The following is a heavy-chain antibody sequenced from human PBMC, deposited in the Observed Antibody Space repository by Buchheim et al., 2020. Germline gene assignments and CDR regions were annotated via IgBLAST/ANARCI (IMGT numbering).Heavy chain of an antibody. D-gene: IGHD3-16*02. CDR1: GGSISSGDYY. V-gene: IGHV4-30-4*01. CDR2: IYYSGST. CDR3: ARGDYVWGSYRYTYYYYGMDV. Sequence: QVQLQESGPGLVKPSQTLSLTCTVSGGSISSGDYYWSWIRQPPGKGLEWIGYIYYSGSTYYNPSLKSRVTISVDTSKNKLFLKLSSVTAADTAVYYCARGDYVWGSYRYTYYYYGMDVWGQGTT. J-gene: IGHJ6*02.